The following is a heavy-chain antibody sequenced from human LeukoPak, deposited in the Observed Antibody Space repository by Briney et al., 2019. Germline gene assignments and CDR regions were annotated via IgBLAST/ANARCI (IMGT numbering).Heavy chain of an antibody. CDR1: GGSISSSSYY. Sequence: PSETLSLTCTVSGGSISSSSYYWGWIRQPPGKGLEWIGSIYYSGSTDYNPSLKSRVTISVDTSKNQFSLKLSSVTAADTAVYYCARRGYDISTAEYYFDYWGQGTLVTVSS. CDR3: ARRGYDISTAEYYFDY. V-gene: IGHV4-39*07. J-gene: IGHJ4*02. CDR2: IYYSGST. D-gene: IGHD3-9*01.